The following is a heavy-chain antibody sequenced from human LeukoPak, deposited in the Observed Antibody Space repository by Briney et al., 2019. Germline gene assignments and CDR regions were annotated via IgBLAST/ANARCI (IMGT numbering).Heavy chain of an antibody. J-gene: IGHJ4*02. CDR1: TSTFSTYG. V-gene: IGHV3-30*18. Sequence: SRRLSCAASTSTFSTYGIHCVRQAPDNWREWVALISYDGSNKYYVDSVKGRFTISRDNSKNTVFLQMNSLRVEDTAVYYCAKGAAAQGSFDYWGQGTLVTVSS. CDR3: AKGAAAQGSFDY. CDR2: ISYDGSNK. D-gene: IGHD2-2*01.